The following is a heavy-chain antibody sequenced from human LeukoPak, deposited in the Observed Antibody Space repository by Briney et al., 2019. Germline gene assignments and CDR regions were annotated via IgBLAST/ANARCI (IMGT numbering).Heavy chain of an antibody. CDR3: ARRIQLWSYWHFDL. CDR1: GGSFTTYS. J-gene: IGHJ2*01. D-gene: IGHD5-18*01. V-gene: IGHV4-4*08. Sequence: SETLSLTCTVSGGSFTTYSWSWIRQPPGKGLDWIGDVHSNGNTNYNPSLKNRDTMSIDTSRAQFSLTLTSVTAADTAIFYCARRIQLWSYWHFDLWGRGTLVTVSS. CDR2: VHSNGNT.